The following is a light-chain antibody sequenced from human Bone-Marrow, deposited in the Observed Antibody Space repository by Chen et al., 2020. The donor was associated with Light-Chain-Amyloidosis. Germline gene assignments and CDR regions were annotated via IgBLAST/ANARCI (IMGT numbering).Light chain of an antibody. J-gene: IGLJ3*02. CDR1: NIGSTS. CDR3: QVWDRSSDRPV. Sequence: SYVLTQPSSVSGAPGQTATIACGGNNIGSTSVHWYQQTPGQAPLLVVYDDSDRPSGIPERVSGSNSGNTATLTISRVEAGDEADYYCQVWDRSSDRPVFGGGTKLTVL. CDR2: DDS. V-gene: IGLV3-21*02.